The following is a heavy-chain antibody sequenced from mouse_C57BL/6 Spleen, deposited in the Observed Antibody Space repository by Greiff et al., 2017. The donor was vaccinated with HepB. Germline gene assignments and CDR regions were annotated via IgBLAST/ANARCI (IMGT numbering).Heavy chain of an antibody. Sequence: VQLQQPGAELVKPGASVKLSCKASGYTFTSYWMQWVKQRPGQGLEWIGEIDPSDSYTNYNQKFKGKATLTVDTSSSTAYMQLSSLTSEDSAVYYCARGSYVNYWGQGTTLTVSS. D-gene: IGHD1-1*02. V-gene: IGHV1-50*01. CDR1: GYTFTSYW. CDR3: ARGSYVNY. J-gene: IGHJ2*01. CDR2: IDPSDSYT.